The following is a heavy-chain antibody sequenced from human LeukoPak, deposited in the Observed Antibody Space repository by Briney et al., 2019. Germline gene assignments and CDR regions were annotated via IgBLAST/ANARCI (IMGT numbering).Heavy chain of an antibody. CDR3: AKAGWQQVDVFDF. J-gene: IGHJ4*02. CDR2: ISGSGGST. CDR1: GFTFSSYV. Sequence: GGSLRLSCAASGFTFSSYVTSWVRQAPPKGLEWVSAISGSGGSTYYTDSVKRRFTISRDNSKSTLFLQMNSLRAEDTAAYYCAKAGWQQVDVFDFWGQGTLVTVSS. V-gene: IGHV3-23*01. D-gene: IGHD6-13*01.